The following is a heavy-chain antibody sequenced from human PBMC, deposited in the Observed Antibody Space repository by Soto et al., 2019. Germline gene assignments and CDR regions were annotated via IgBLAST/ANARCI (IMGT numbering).Heavy chain of an antibody. CDR2: IDPSDSYT. J-gene: IGHJ4*02. Sequence: GESLKISCKGSGYSFTSYWIGWVRQMPGKGLEWMGRIDPSDSYTNYSPSFQGHVTISADKSISTAYLQWSSLKASDTAMYYCARQKHNVDTVDFDYWGQGTLVTVSS. V-gene: IGHV5-10-1*01. D-gene: IGHD5-18*01. CDR1: GYSFTSYW. CDR3: ARQKHNVDTVDFDY.